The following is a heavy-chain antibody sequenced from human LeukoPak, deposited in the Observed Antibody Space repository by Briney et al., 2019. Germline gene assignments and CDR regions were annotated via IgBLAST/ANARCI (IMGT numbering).Heavy chain of an antibody. CDR2: ISYDGRNK. D-gene: IGHD5-12*01. Sequence: PGRSLRLSCAASGFTFSSYGMHWVRQAPGKGLEWVAAISYDGRNKEYVDSVKGRFTISRDNSKNTLYLRMNSLRAEDTAVYYCAKDRGYSHGFEYWGQGTLVTVSS. CDR1: GFTFSSYG. J-gene: IGHJ4*02. V-gene: IGHV3-30*18. CDR3: AKDRGYSHGFEY.